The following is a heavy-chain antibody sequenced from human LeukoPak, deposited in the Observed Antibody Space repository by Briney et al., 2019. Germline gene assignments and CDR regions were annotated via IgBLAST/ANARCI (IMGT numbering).Heavy chain of an antibody. J-gene: IGHJ4*02. D-gene: IGHD3-22*01. CDR3: ARATYYYDSSGSPGRYYFDY. CDR2: IYYSGST. Sequence: PSETLSLTCTVSGGSISSYYWSWIRQPPGKGLEWIGYIYYSGSTNYNPSLKSRVTISVDTSKNQFSLKLSSVTAADTAVYYCARATYYYDSSGSPGRYYFDYWGQGTLVTVSS. CDR1: GGSISSYY. V-gene: IGHV4-59*08.